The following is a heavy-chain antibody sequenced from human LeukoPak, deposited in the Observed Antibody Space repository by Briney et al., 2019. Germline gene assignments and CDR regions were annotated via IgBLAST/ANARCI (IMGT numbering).Heavy chain of an antibody. J-gene: IGHJ4*02. D-gene: IGHD2-21*02. V-gene: IGHV3-33*01. CDR3: ARVSPEIVVVTGTGAPDY. Sequence: PGGSLRLSCAASGFTFINYGMHWVRQAPGKGLEWVAVIWYDGSKKYYADSVKGRLTISRDNSKNTVYLQINSLRAEDTAVYYCARVSPEIVVVTGTGAPDYWGQGTLVTVSS. CDR2: IWYDGSKK. CDR1: GFTFINYG.